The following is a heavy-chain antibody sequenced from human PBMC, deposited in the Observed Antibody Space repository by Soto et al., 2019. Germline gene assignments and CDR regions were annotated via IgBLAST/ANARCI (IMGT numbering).Heavy chain of an antibody. CDR2: ISYDGSNK. Sequence: GGSLRLSCAASGFTFSSYAMHWVRQAPGKGLEWVAVISYDGSNKYYADSVKGRFTISRDNSKNTLYLQMNSLRAEDTAVYYCARDLDPPPGGYCSGGSCRKGRYYYGMDVWGQGTTVTVSS. V-gene: IGHV3-30-3*01. D-gene: IGHD2-15*01. CDR1: GFTFSSYA. CDR3: ARDLDPPPGGYCSGGSCRKGRYYYGMDV. J-gene: IGHJ6*02.